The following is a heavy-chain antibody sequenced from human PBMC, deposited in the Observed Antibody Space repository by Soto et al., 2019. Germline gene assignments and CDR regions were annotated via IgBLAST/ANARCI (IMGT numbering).Heavy chain of an antibody. CDR2: ISGSGGST. D-gene: IGHD1-7*01. J-gene: IGHJ4*02. Sequence: PGGSLRLSCAASGRTFSSYDMSWVRQAPGKGLEWVSAISGSGGSTYYADSVKGRFTISRDNSKNTLYLQMNSLRAEDTAVYYGAKGGTATPTAFDYWGQGTLVTVSS. CDR3: AKGGTATPTAFDY. CDR1: GRTFSSYD. V-gene: IGHV3-23*01.